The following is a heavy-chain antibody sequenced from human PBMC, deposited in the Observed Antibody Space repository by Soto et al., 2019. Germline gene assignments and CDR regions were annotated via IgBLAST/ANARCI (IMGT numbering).Heavy chain of an antibody. CDR2: IIPIFGTA. D-gene: IGHD2-2*01. CDR1: GGTFSSYA. Sequence: SVKVSCKASGGTFSSYAISWVRQAPGQGLEWMGGIIPIFGTANYAQKFQGRVTITADESTSTAYMELSSLRSEDTAVYYCARVVTNCSSTSCYLGYYYYGMDVWGQGTKVTVSS. J-gene: IGHJ6*02. V-gene: IGHV1-69*13. CDR3: ARVVTNCSSTSCYLGYYYYGMDV.